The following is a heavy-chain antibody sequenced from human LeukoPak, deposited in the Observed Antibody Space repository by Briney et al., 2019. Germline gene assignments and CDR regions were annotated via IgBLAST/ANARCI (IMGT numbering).Heavy chain of an antibody. D-gene: IGHD6-19*01. V-gene: IGHV4-59*08. CDR1: GGSISSYY. Sequence: PSETLSLTCTVSGGSISSYYWSWIRQPPGKGLEWIGYIYYSGSTNYNPSLKSRVTISVDTSKNQFSLKLSSVTAADTAAYYCARRGSGWFFDYWGQGTLVTVSS. J-gene: IGHJ4*02. CDR3: ARRGSGWFFDY. CDR2: IYYSGST.